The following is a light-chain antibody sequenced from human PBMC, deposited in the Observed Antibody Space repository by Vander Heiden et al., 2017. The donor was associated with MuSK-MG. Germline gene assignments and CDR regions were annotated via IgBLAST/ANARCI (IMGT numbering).Light chain of an antibody. CDR3: QQSDSTPRT. CDR2: AAS. J-gene: IGKJ2*02. CDR1: ETIRSF. V-gene: IGKV1-39*01. Sequence: DIQMTQSPSSLSASVGDRVTITCRASETIRSFLNWYQQKPGRAPKSLIYAASSLQSGVPSRFSGSGSGTNFSLTISRLQPEDFATYYCQQSDSTPRTFGQGTKLEI.